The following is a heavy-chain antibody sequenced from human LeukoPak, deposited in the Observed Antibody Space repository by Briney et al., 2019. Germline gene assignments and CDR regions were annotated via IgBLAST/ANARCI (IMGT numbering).Heavy chain of an antibody. D-gene: IGHD1-7*01. Sequence: ASVKVSCKASGYTFTTYYIHWLRQAPGQGLEWMGVIRPSGGTTIYAQKFQGRVTMTRDTSISTAYMELSRLRSDDTAVYYCARDGLELRGYYYYYMDVWGKGTTVTVSS. J-gene: IGHJ6*03. CDR2: IRPSGGTT. CDR3: ARDGLELRGYYYYYMDV. CDR1: GYTFTTYY. V-gene: IGHV1-2*02.